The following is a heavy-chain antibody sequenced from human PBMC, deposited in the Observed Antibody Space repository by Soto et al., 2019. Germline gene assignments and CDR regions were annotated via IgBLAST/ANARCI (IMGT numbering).Heavy chain of an antibody. Sequence: GGSLRLSCAASGFTFSSYAMHWVRQAPGKGLEWVAVISYDGSNKYYADSVKGRFTISRDNSKNTLYLQMNSLRAEDTAVYYCAKDRGGLRFLGYYYYGMDVWGQGTTVTVSS. V-gene: IGHV3-30-3*01. D-gene: IGHD3-3*01. CDR1: GFTFSSYA. CDR3: AKDRGGLRFLGYYYYGMDV. CDR2: ISYDGSNK. J-gene: IGHJ6*02.